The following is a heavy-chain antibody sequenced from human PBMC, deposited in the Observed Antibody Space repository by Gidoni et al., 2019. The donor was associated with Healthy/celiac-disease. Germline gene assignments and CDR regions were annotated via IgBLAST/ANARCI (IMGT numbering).Heavy chain of an antibody. CDR3: AKAFSSSGLDWYFDL. J-gene: IGHJ2*01. CDR2: ISSSGSTI. CDR1: GFTFSSYE. Sequence: EVQLVESGGGLVQPGGSLRLSCAASGFTFSSYEMNWVRQAPGKGLEWVSYISSSGSTIYYADSVKGRFTVSRDNAKNSLYLQMNSLRAEDTAVYYCAKAFSSSGLDWYFDLWGRGTLVTVSS. D-gene: IGHD3-10*01. V-gene: IGHV3-48*03.